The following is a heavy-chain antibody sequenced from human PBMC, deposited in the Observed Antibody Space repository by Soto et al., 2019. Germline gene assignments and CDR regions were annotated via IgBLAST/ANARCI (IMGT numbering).Heavy chain of an antibody. CDR2: IIPIFGTA. CDR3: ARADYYDSSAQGGDAFDI. CDR1: GGTFSSYA. J-gene: IGHJ3*02. V-gene: IGHV1-69*13. D-gene: IGHD3-22*01. Sequence: SVKVSCKASGGTFSSYAISWVRQAPGQGLEWMGGIIPIFGTANYAQKFQGRVTITADESTSTAYMELSSLRSEDTAVYYCARADYYDSSAQGGDAFDIWGQGTMVTVSS.